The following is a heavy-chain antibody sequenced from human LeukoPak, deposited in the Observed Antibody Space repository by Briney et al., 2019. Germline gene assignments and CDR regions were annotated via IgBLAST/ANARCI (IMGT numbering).Heavy chain of an antibody. Sequence: GESLKISCKGSGYNFSSYWIGWVRQMPGKGLEWMGIIYPGDSDTRYSPSFQGQVTFSADKSINTAYLQWSSLKASDTAMYYCARRGYTFGFDYWGQGTLVTVSS. CDR2: IYPGDSDT. V-gene: IGHV5-51*01. J-gene: IGHJ4*02. CDR3: ARRGYTFGFDY. D-gene: IGHD5-18*01. CDR1: GYNFSSYW.